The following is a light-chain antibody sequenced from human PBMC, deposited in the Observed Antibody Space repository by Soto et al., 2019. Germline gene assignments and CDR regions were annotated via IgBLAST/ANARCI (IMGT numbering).Light chain of an antibody. CDR1: SSDVGGYNY. CDR2: DVS. Sequence: QSVLTQPASVSGSPGQSITISCTGTSSDVGGYNYVSWYQQHPGKAPKLMIYDVSNRPSGVSNRFSGSKSDNTASLTISGLQAEDEADYYCSSYTSRSILFGTGTKVTVL. CDR3: SSYTSRSIL. J-gene: IGLJ1*01. V-gene: IGLV2-14*01.